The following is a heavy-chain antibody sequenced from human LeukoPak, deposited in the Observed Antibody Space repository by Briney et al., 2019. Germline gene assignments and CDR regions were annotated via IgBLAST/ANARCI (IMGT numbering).Heavy chain of an antibody. V-gene: IGHV3-66*01. D-gene: IGHD1-26*01. CDR3: ARDWEIVGADFDY. J-gene: IGHJ4*02. CDR1: GFTVSSNY. Sequence: GGSLRLSCAASGFTVSSNYMSWVRQAPGKGLEWVSVIYSGGSTYYADSVKGRFTISRDNSKNTLYLQMNSLRAEDTAVYYCARDWEIVGADFDYWGQGTLVTVSS. CDR2: IYSGGST.